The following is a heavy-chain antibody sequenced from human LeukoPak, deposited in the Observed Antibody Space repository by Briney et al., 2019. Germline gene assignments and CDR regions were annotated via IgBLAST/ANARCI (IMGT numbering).Heavy chain of an antibody. D-gene: IGHD2-15*01. Sequence: ASVKVSCKASGYTFTSYYMHWVRQAPGQGLEWMGIINPSGGSTSYAQKFQGRVTMTRDTSTSTVYMELSSLRSEDTAAYYCARDGSPSLLPPYYFDYWGQGTLVTVSS. CDR3: ARDGSPSLLPPYYFDY. CDR2: INPSGGST. J-gene: IGHJ4*02. V-gene: IGHV1-46*01. CDR1: GYTFTSYY.